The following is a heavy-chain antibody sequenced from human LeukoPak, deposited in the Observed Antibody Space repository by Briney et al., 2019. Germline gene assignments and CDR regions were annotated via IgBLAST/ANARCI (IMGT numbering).Heavy chain of an antibody. CDR1: GYTFTSYG. J-gene: IGHJ4*02. Sequence: GASVKVSCKASGYTFTSYGISWVRQAPGQGLEWMGGIIPIFGTANYAQKFQGRVTITADESTSTAYMELSSLRSEDTAVYYCARGSGIAQLYYFDYWGQGTLVTVSS. CDR3: ARGSGIAQLYYFDY. D-gene: IGHD1-14*01. V-gene: IGHV1-69*13. CDR2: IIPIFGTA.